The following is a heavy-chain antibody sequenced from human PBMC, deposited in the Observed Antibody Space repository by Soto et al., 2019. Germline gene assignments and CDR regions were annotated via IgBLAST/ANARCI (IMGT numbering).Heavy chain of an antibody. CDR1: GGSISSSSYY. CDR3: ARRLPAYYYYGMDV. J-gene: IGHJ6*02. D-gene: IGHD5-12*01. V-gene: IGHV4-39*01. Sequence: SETLSLTCTVSGGSISSSSYYWGWIRQPPGKGLEWIGSIYYSGSTYYNPSLKSRVTISVDTSKNQFSLKLSSVTAADTAVYYCARRLPAYYYYGMDVWGQGTTVTVSS. CDR2: IYYSGST.